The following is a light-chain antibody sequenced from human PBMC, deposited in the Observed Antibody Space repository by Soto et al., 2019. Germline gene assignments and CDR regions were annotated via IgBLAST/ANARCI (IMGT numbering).Light chain of an antibody. CDR3: QQTYNPPRT. CDR1: ETIAMY. V-gene: IGKV1-39*01. Sequence: DIQLTQSPSSLSASVGDRVTITCRASETIAMYLNWYQQKPGKAPNLLIYAASTLKSGFPSRFSGTGSGTDFTLTISRLQPEDFATYYCQQTYNPPRTFGQGTKVDIK. J-gene: IGKJ1*01. CDR2: AAS.